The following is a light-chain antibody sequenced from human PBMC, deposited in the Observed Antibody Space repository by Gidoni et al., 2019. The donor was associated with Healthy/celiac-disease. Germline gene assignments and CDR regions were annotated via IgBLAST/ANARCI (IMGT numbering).Light chain of an antibody. CDR2: DAS. V-gene: IGKV3-11*01. CDR1: QSVSSY. Sequence: DIVLTQSPATLSLSPGERATFSCRASQSVSSYLAWYQQKPGQAPRLLIYDASNRATGIPARFSGSGSGTDFTLTISSLEPEDFAVYYCQQRSNWPPTFGGXTKVEIK. J-gene: IGKJ4*01. CDR3: QQRSNWPPT.